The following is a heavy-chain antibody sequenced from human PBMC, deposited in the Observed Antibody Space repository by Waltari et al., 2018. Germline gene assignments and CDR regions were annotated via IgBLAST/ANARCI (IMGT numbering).Heavy chain of an antibody. CDR1: RFTFSSHG. J-gene: IGHJ4*02. CDR3: ARAGGPARGYSYGYNY. V-gene: IGHV3-7*01. Sequence: EVQLVESGRGLVQPGGSLRPPCAASRFTFSSHGMSWVRQAPGKGLEWVAKIKKDGSEKYYVDSVKGRFTISRDKAKNSRYLQMNSLRAEDTAVYYCARAGGPARGYSYGYNYWGQGTLVTVSS. CDR2: IKKDGSEK. D-gene: IGHD5-18*01.